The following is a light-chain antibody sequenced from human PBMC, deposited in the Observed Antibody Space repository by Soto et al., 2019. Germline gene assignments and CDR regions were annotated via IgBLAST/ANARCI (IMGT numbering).Light chain of an antibody. CDR1: QRISRW. V-gene: IGKV1-5*01. CDR3: QQYNSFPYT. Sequence: DIQMTQSPSTLSAFVGDRVTITCRASQRISRWLAWYQQKPGKAPKLLIYDASSLERGVPSRFSGSGSGTEFTLTFSSLQLDDFATYYCQQYNSFPYTFGQGTKLEIK. CDR2: DAS. J-gene: IGKJ2*01.